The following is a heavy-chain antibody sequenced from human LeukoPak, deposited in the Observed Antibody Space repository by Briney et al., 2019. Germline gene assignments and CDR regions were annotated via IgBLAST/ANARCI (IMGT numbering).Heavy chain of an antibody. CDR3: ARPYYDFWSGNENWFDP. Sequence: SETLSRTCAVYGGSFSGYYWGWIRHPQGKGREWIGETNHSGSTYYNPSLKSRVTISVDTSKNQFSLKLSSVTAADTAVYYCARPYYDFWSGNENWFDPWGQGTLVTVSS. J-gene: IGHJ5*02. D-gene: IGHD3-3*01. CDR1: GGSFSGYY. CDR2: TNHSGST. V-gene: IGHV4-34*01.